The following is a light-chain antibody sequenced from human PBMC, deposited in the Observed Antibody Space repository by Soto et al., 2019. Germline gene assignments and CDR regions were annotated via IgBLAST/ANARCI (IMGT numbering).Light chain of an antibody. CDR3: CSYAGSSTSVV. CDR2: EGS. Sequence: QSVLTQPASVSGSPGQSITISCTGTSSDVGGYNYVSWYQQYPGKAPKLMIFEGSKRPSGVSNRFSGSKSGNTASLTISGLQAEDEADYYCCSYAGSSTSVVFGGGTQLTVL. V-gene: IGLV2-23*01. CDR1: SSDVGGYNY. J-gene: IGLJ2*01.